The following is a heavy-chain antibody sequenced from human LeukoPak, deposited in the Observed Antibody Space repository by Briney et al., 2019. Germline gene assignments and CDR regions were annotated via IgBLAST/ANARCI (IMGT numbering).Heavy chain of an antibody. CDR2: IYYSGST. D-gene: IGHD3-16*01. CDR3: ARERGGPYDYIWGSYYNWFDP. CDR1: GGSISSYY. J-gene: IGHJ5*02. Sequence: SETLSLTCTVSGGSISSYYWSWIQQPPGKGLEWIGYIYYSGSTNYNPSLKSRVTISVDTSKNQFSLKLSSVTAADTAVYYCARERGGPYDYIWGSYYNWFDPWGQGTLVTVSS. V-gene: IGHV4-59*01.